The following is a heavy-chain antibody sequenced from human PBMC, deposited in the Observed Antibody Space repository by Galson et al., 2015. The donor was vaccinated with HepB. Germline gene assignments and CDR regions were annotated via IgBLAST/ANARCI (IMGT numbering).Heavy chain of an antibody. Sequence: SVKVSCKASGGTFSSYGISWVRQAPGQGLEWMGGIIPIFGTANYAQKFQGRVTITADESTSTAYVELSSLRSEDTAVYYCASVRYSYGFALRDTITYYFDYWGQGTLVTVSS. J-gene: IGHJ4*02. CDR2: IIPIFGTA. CDR3: ASVRYSYGFALRDTITYYFDY. CDR1: GGTFSSYG. D-gene: IGHD5-18*01. V-gene: IGHV1-69*13.